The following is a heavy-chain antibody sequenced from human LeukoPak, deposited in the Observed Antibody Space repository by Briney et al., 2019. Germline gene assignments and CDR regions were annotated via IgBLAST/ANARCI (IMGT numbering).Heavy chain of an antibody. Sequence: SGTLSLTCAVSGGSISSSNWWSWVRQPPGKGLEWIGEIYHSGSTNYNPSLKSRVTISVDKSKNQFSLKLSSVTAADTAVYYCARRVGGTKPRYYYYYYMDVWGKGTTVTVSS. CDR1: GGSISSSNW. V-gene: IGHV4-4*02. J-gene: IGHJ6*03. CDR2: IYHSGST. CDR3: ARRVGGTKPRYYYYYYMDV. D-gene: IGHD2-15*01.